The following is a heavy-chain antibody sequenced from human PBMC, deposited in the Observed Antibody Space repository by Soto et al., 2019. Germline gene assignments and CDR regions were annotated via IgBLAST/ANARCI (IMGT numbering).Heavy chain of an antibody. D-gene: IGHD3-3*01. V-gene: IGHV3-53*01. CDR2: IYSGGST. CDR3: ATEIVRHRVVKAFDI. J-gene: IGHJ3*02. Sequence: EVQLLESGGGLIQPGGSLRLSCAASGFTVSSNYMSWVRQAPGKGLEWVSVIYSGGSTYYADSVKGRFTISRDNSKNTLYLQMNSLRAEDTAVYYCATEIVRHRVVKAFDIWGQGTMVTVSS. CDR1: GFTVSSNY.